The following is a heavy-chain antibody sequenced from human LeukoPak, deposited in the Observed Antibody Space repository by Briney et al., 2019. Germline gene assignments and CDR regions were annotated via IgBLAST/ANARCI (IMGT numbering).Heavy chain of an antibody. Sequence: PGGSLRLSCAASGFTFSSYAMSWVRQAPGKGLEWVPAIRGSGGSTYYADSVKGRFTISRDNSKNTLYLQMNSLRADDTAVYYCAKRRGLELTYYYHMDVWGKGTTVTVSS. D-gene: IGHD1-7*01. V-gene: IGHV3-23*01. CDR3: AKRRGLELTYYYHMDV. CDR2: IRGSGGST. CDR1: GFTFSSYA. J-gene: IGHJ6*03.